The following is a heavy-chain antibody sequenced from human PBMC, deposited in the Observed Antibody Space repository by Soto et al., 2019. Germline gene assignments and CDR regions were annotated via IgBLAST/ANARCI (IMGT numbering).Heavy chain of an antibody. J-gene: IGHJ3*02. CDR1: GLTFSSYS. Sequence: GVSLRLSCAASGLTFSSYSMNWVRQAPGKGLEWVSSISSSSSYIYYADSVKGRFTISRDNAKNSLYLQMNSLRAEDTAVYYCARVKNPRYPEGAFDIWGQGTMVTVSS. CDR2: ISSSSSYI. V-gene: IGHV3-21*01. CDR3: ARVKNPRYPEGAFDI. D-gene: IGHD1-26*01.